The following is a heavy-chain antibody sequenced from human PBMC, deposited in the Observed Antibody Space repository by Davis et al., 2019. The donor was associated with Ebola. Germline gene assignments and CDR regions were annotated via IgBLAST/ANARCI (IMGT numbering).Heavy chain of an antibody. CDR1: GGSFSGYY. CDR2: INHSGST. CDR3: AREYCSGGSCYSGIDY. Sequence: SETLSLTCAVYGGSFSGYYWGWIRQPPGKGLEWIGEINHSGSTNYNPSLKSRVTISVDTSKNQFSLKLSSVTAADTAVYYCAREYCSGGSCYSGIDYWGQGTLVTVSS. V-gene: IGHV4-34*01. D-gene: IGHD2-15*01. J-gene: IGHJ4*02.